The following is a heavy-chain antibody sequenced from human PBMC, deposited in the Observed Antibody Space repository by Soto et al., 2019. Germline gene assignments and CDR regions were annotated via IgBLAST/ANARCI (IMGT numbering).Heavy chain of an antibody. CDR1: GFTFSSYA. V-gene: IGHV3-23*01. CDR3: AKDLQYSGYDSNY. D-gene: IGHD5-12*01. CDR2: FSGSGGST. J-gene: IGHJ4*02. Sequence: EVQLLESGGGLVQPGGSLRLSCAASGFTFSSYAMTWVRQAPGKGLEWVSAFSGSGGSTYYADSVKGRFTISRDNSKNTLYLQMNSLRAEDTAVYYCAKDLQYSGYDSNYWGQGTLVTVSS.